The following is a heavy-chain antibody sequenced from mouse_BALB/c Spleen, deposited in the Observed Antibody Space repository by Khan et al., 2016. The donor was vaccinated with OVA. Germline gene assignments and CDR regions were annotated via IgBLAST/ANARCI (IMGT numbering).Heavy chain of an antibody. V-gene: IGHV3-2*02. D-gene: IGHD1-1*01. J-gene: IGHJ2*01. CDR2: ISYSGVT. CDR1: GYSITSGYA. CDR3: ARGNYYGYYFDY. Sequence: QLEESGPGLVKPSQSLSLTCTVTGYSITSGYAWNWIRQFPENKLEWMGYISYSGVTSYTPSLKSRISITRDTSKNQFFLQLNSVTTEDTATYYCARGNYYGYYFDYWGRGTTLTVSS.